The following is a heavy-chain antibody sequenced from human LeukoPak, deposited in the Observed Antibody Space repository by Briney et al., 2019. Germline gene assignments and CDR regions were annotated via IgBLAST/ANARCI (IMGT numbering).Heavy chain of an antibody. Sequence: SETLSLTCTVSGGSISSYYWSWIRQPPGKGLEWIGYIYISGSTNYNPSLKSRVTISVDTSKNQFSLKLSSVTAADTAVYYCARQTYYYDSSGYYYDAFDIWGQGTMVTVSS. V-gene: IGHV4-4*09. CDR3: ARQTYYYDSSGYYYDAFDI. J-gene: IGHJ3*02. CDR1: GGSISSYY. CDR2: IYISGST. D-gene: IGHD3-22*01.